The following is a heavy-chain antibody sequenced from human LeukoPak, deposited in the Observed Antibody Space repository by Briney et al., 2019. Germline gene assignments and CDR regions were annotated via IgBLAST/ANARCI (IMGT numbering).Heavy chain of an antibody. J-gene: IGHJ4*02. V-gene: IGHV4-59*08. CDR1: GGSISSYY. CDR3: ARLRSIDFWSGSGFQYFDY. D-gene: IGHD3-3*01. Sequence: PSETLSLTCTVSGGSISSYYWSWIRQPPGKGLEWIGYIYYSGSTNYNPSLKSRVTISVDTSKNQFSLKLSSVTAADTAVYYCARLRSIDFWSGSGFQYFDYWGQGTLVTVSS. CDR2: IYYSGST.